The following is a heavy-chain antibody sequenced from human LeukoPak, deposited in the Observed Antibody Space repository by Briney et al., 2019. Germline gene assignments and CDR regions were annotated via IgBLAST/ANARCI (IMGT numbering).Heavy chain of an antibody. J-gene: IGHJ4*02. D-gene: IGHD2-21*01. Sequence: PSETLSLTCNVSGASMSGHYWSWIRHPAGKSLEWIGSIHTSGSPIYNPSLSSRVTMSVDTSKGQFSLTMNSLTAADTAIYYCARQRLDGDILGFDWSGQGTLVTVSS. CDR3: ARQRLDGDILGFDW. CDR2: IHTSGSP. V-gene: IGHV4-4*07. CDR1: GASMSGHY.